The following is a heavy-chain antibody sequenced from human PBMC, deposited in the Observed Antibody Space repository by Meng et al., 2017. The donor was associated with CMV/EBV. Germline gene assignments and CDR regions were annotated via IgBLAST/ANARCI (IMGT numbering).Heavy chain of an antibody. V-gene: IGHV4-34*01. J-gene: IGHJ4*02. Sequence: SETLSLTCAVYGGSFSGYYWSWIRQPPGKGLEWIGEINHSGSTNYNPSLKSRVTISVDTSKNQFSLKLSSVTAADTAVYYCAREGSSRPLDYWGQGTLVTAPQ. CDR1: GGSFSGYY. CDR2: INHSGST. D-gene: IGHD6-6*01. CDR3: AREGSSRPLDY.